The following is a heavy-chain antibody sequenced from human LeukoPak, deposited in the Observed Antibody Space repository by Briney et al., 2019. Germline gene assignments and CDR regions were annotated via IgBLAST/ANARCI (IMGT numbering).Heavy chain of an antibody. CDR1: GDSVSRGYY. V-gene: IGHV4-38-2*02. CDR2: ISHGGDAHDSVTT. J-gene: IGHJ5*02. D-gene: IGHD6-13*01. Sequence: PSETLSLTCTVSGDSVSRGYYCGWIRQPPGKGLEWIGSISHGGDAHDSVTTFYNPSLKSRVTVSVDTSNNQFSLKLSSVTAADTAVYYCAGSRVWANSGSWYYWFDPWGQGTLVTVSS. CDR3: AGSRVWANSGSWYYWFDP.